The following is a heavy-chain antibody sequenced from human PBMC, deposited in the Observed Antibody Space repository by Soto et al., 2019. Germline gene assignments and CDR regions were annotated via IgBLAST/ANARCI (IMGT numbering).Heavy chain of an antibody. D-gene: IGHD6-19*01. CDR2: IYWVDDK. J-gene: IGHJ4*02. V-gene: IGHV2-5*02. Sequence: QITLKESGPTLVKPTQTLTLTCTFSGFSLSTSGVGVGWIRQPPGKALEWLALIYWVDDKRYSPSLKSRLTITKDTSKNQVVLTMTNMDPVDTATYYCAHRLVGKAVAGSVFDYWGQGTLVTVSS. CDR1: GFSLSTSGVG. CDR3: AHRLVGKAVAGSVFDY.